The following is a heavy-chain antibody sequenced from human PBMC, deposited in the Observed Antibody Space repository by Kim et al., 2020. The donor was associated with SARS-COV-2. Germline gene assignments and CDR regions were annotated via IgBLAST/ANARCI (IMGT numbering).Heavy chain of an antibody. CDR2: CNSDGSST. J-gene: IGHJ4*02. Sequence: GGSLRLSCAASGFSFSSYDSTGIRPAPGIKMGRVAVCNSDGSSTDDADSVNGRFTISRDSAKRSVSLQMNSLTPEDTAVYYCVREPSNWGQGTLVTVSS. V-gene: IGHV3-11*01. CDR1: GFSFSSYD. CDR3: VREPSN.